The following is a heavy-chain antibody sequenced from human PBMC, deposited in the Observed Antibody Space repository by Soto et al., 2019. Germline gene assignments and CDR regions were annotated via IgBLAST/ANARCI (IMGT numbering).Heavy chain of an antibody. CDR2: ISYDGSNK. Sequence: GGSLRLSCAASGFTFSSYGMHWVRQAPGKGLEWVAVISYDGSNKYYADSVKGRFTISRDNSKNTLYLQMNSLRAEDTAVYYCAKVGLEYYYDSSGYYYGEIDYWGQGTLVTVSS. D-gene: IGHD3-22*01. CDR3: AKVGLEYYYDSSGYYYGEIDY. J-gene: IGHJ4*02. CDR1: GFTFSSYG. V-gene: IGHV3-30*18.